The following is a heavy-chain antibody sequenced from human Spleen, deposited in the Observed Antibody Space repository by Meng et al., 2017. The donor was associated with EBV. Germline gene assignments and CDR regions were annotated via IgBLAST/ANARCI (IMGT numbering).Heavy chain of an antibody. CDR3: ASHLLTPGTRGFDH. J-gene: IGHJ4*02. Sequence: QLEEAGPGLVKPSETLFLLGVVSGGSITSTNWWSWVRQAPGKGLEWIGETHHGGNTNYNTSLQSRVIISVDKSKSQFSLQLTSVTAADTALYYCASHLLTPGTRGFDHWGPGILVTVSS. CDR2: THHGGNT. CDR1: GGSITSTNW. V-gene: IGHV4-4*02. D-gene: IGHD6-13*01.